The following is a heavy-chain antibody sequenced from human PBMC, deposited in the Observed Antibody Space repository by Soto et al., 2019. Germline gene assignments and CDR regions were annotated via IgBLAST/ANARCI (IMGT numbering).Heavy chain of an antibody. D-gene: IGHD2-2*01. J-gene: IGHJ6*02. CDR2: IRSKANSYAT. CDR1: GFTFSGSA. CDR3: TSGLEAAIPYYYYYGMDV. Sequence: VQLVESGGGVVQPGTSLRLSCAASGFTFSGSAMHWVRQASGKGLEWVGRIRSKANSYATAYAASVKGRFTISRDDSKNTAYLQMNSLKTEDTAVYYCTSGLEAAIPYYYYYGMDVWGQGTTVTVSS. V-gene: IGHV3-73*01.